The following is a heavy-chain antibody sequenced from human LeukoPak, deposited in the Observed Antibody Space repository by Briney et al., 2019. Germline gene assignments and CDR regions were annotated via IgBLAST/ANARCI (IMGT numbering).Heavy chain of an antibody. CDR2: IYHSGST. V-gene: IGHV4-4*02. J-gene: IGHJ5*02. Sequence: PSETLSLTCTVSGGSISSSNWWSWVRQPPGKGLEWIGEIYHSGSTNYNPSLKSRVTISVDKSKNQFSLKLSSVTAADTAVYYCASRGIAAAGTVDWFDPWGQGTLVTVSS. CDR3: ASRGIAAAGTVDWFDP. D-gene: IGHD6-13*01. CDR1: GGSISSSNW.